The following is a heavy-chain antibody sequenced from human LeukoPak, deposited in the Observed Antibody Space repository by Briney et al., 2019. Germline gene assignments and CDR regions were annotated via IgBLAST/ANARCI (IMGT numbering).Heavy chain of an antibody. J-gene: IGHJ6*03. Sequence: SETLSLTCTVSGDSISNNRYYWGWVRQSPGKGLEWIGYIYHSGTTSYNPSLKSRVTISVDTSKNQFSLKLSSVTAADTAVYYCARDGTGGSGSYNYYYYMDVWGKGTTVTISS. CDR1: GDSISNNRYY. CDR2: IYHSGTT. V-gene: IGHV4-39*07. CDR3: ARDGTGGSGSYNYYYYMDV. D-gene: IGHD3-10*01.